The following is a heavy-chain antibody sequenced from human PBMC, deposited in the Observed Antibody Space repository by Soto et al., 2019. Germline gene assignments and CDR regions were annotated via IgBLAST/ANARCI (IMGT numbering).Heavy chain of an antibody. D-gene: IGHD2-15*01. CDR1: GYTFTSYD. Sequence: ASLKVSCKASGYTFTSYDIKWVRQATGQGLEWMGWMNPNSGNTGYAQKFQGRVTMTRNTSISTAYMELSSLRSEDTAVYYCARVHRLLLFDPWGQGTLVTVSS. CDR3: ARVHRLLLFDP. V-gene: IGHV1-8*01. J-gene: IGHJ5*02. CDR2: MNPNSGNT.